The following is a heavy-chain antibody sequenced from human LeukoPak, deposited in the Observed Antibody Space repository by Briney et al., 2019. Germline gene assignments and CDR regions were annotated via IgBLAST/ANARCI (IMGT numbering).Heavy chain of an antibody. Sequence: SETLSLTCTVSGGSISSGSYYWSWIRQPAGKGLEWIGRIYTSGSTNYNPSLKSRVTISIDTSKNQFSLGLNSVSAADTAIYFCARRPRGSVNYDGPSGVDYWGQGTRVTVSS. CDR2: IYTSGST. CDR1: GGSISSGSYY. CDR3: ARRPRGSVNYDGPSGVDY. V-gene: IGHV4-61*02. J-gene: IGHJ4*02. D-gene: IGHD4-23*01.